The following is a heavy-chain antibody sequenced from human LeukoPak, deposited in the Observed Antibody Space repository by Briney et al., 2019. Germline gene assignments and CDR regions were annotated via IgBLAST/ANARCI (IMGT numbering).Heavy chain of an antibody. D-gene: IGHD4/OR15-4a*01. V-gene: IGHV3-23*01. CDR3: ARDFDYGDYIDF. J-gene: IGHJ4*02. Sequence: GGSLRLSCAASGFTFSSYAMSWVRQAPGKGLEWVSAITTSGDSTYYADSVKGRFTISRDNTKNAIYLDMTNLRAEDTAVYYCARDFDYGDYIDFWGQGTLVAVSS. CDR1: GFTFSSYA. CDR2: ITTSGDST.